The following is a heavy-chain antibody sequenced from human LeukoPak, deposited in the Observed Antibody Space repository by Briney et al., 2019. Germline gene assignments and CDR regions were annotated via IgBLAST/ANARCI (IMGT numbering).Heavy chain of an antibody. Sequence: GGSVKVSCKASGYTFTSYGISWVRQAPGQGLEWMGWISAYNGNTNYAQKLQGRVTMTTDTSTSTAYTELRSLRSDDTAVYYCARDKAYYYDSSGYPDAFDIWGQGTMVTVSS. CDR2: ISAYNGNT. V-gene: IGHV1-18*01. CDR3: ARDKAYYYDSSGYPDAFDI. J-gene: IGHJ3*02. D-gene: IGHD3-22*01. CDR1: GYTFTSYG.